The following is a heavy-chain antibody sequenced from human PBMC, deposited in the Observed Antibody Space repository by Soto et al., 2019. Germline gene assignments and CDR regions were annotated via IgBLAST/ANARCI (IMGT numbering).Heavy chain of an antibody. D-gene: IGHD2-15*01. CDR1: GYTFTSYA. Sequence: ASVKVSCKASGYTFTSYAMHWVRQAPGQRLEWMGWINAGNGNTKYSQKFQGRVTITRDTSASTAYMELSSLRSEDTAVYYCVARRYCSNGTCPDYFDHWGQGTLVTVSS. J-gene: IGHJ4*02. V-gene: IGHV1-3*01. CDR2: INAGNGNT. CDR3: VARRYCSNGTCPDYFDH.